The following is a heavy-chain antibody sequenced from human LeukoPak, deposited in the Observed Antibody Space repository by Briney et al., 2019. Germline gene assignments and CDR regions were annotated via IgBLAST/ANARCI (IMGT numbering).Heavy chain of an antibody. V-gene: IGHV4-38-2*01. D-gene: IGHD3-22*01. CDR2: LYHPDST. Sequence: SETLSLTCGVSGYPINNAYYWVWIRQPPGKGLEWIGSLYHPDSTYYNPSLKSRVTMSVDTSRNQFSLKLSSVTAADTAVYYCARKPYDTSFTDYWGQGTLVTVSS. CDR3: ARKPYDTSFTDY. CDR1: GYPINNAYY. J-gene: IGHJ4*02.